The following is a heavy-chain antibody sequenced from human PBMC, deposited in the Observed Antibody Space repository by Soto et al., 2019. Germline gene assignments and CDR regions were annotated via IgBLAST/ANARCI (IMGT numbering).Heavy chain of an antibody. CDR3: AHSSPTALIRAEFDY. V-gene: IGHV2-5*02. J-gene: IGHJ4*02. D-gene: IGHD5-18*01. CDR1: GFSLSTSGVG. Sequence: QITLKESGPTLVKPTQTLTLTCTFSGFSLSTSGVGVSWIRQPPGKALEWLALIYWDDDKRYSPSLKSRLTITNGTSKTQVVLTMTNMDPVDTATSYCAHSSPTALIRAEFDYWGQGTLVTVSS. CDR2: IYWDDDK.